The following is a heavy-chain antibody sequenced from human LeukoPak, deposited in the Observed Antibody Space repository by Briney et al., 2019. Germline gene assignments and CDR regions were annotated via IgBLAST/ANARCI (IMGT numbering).Heavy chain of an antibody. V-gene: IGHV3-23*01. D-gene: IGHD3-3*01. Sequence: PGGSLRLSCAASGFTFSSYAMSWVRQAPGKGLEWVSAISGSGGSTYYADSVKGRFTISRDNSKNTLHLQMNSLRAEDTAVYYCAKMYYDFWSGYYPQGNWFDPWGQGTLVTVSS. CDR3: AKMYYDFWSGYYPQGNWFDP. J-gene: IGHJ5*02. CDR2: ISGSGGST. CDR1: GFTFSSYA.